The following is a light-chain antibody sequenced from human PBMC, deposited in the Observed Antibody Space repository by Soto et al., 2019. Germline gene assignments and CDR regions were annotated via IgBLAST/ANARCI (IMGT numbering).Light chain of an antibody. Sequence: QLVLTQPPSVSGAPGQRVTISCTGSNSSIGAGYAVHWYQQLPGTAPKLLIYANNIRPSGVPDRLSGSKSGTSASLAITGLQAEDEAYYYCHSYDISLSASVFGGGNKVTVL. CDR1: NSSIGAGYA. V-gene: IGLV1-40*01. CDR2: ANN. J-gene: IGLJ2*01. CDR3: HSYDISLSASV.